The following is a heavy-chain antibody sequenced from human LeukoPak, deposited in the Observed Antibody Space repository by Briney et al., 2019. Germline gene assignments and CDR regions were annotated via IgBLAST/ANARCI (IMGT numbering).Heavy chain of an antibody. J-gene: IGHJ4*02. D-gene: IGHD2-2*01. CDR2: VRYDESTK. V-gene: IGHV3-30*02. CDR1: GFTFSSYG. Sequence: GGSLRLSCAASGFTFSSYGMHWVRQAPGKGLEWVAFVRYDESTKFYADSVKGRFTISRDNSKTTLYLQMNSLRAEDTAVYYCAKDVPAAYFDYWGQGTLVTASS. CDR3: AKDVPAAYFDY.